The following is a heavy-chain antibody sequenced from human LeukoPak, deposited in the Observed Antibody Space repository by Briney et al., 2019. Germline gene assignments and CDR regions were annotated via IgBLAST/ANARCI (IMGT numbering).Heavy chain of an antibody. J-gene: IGHJ5*02. CDR3: ASNYDSSGPVRFDP. CDR1: GFTFSSYA. Sequence: GRSLRLSCAASGFTFSSYAMHWVRQAPGKGLEWVAVISYDGSNKYYADSVKGRFTISRDNSKNTLYLQMNSLRAEDTAVYYCASNYDSSGPVRFDPWGQGTLVTVSS. V-gene: IGHV3-30-3*01. CDR2: ISYDGSNK. D-gene: IGHD3-22*01.